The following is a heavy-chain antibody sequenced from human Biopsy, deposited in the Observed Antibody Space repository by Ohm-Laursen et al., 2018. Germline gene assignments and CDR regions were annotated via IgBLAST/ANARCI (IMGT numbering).Heavy chain of an antibody. CDR2: NSPGGSS. CDR3: ASVVLGPTNDAFDL. Sequence: SDTESLIRNVSGGHIKKYYRRWIRQPSGKGLEGSGRNSPGGSSNYNTSLKSRVTISVVTSKKQLSLRLGSVTAADTAMYYCASVVLGPTNDAFDLWGQGTMVVVSS. J-gene: IGHJ3*01. CDR1: GGHIKKYY. D-gene: IGHD2-15*01. V-gene: IGHV4-4*07.